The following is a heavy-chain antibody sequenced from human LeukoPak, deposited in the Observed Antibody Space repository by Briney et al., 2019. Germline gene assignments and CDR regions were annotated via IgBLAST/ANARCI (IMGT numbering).Heavy chain of an antibody. J-gene: IGHJ4*02. Sequence: SETLSLTCAVYGGSFSGYYWSWIRQPPGKGLEWIGEINHSGSTNYNPSLKSRVTISVDTSKNQFSLKLSSVTAADTAVYYCARRRSGSYYNPYYFDYWGQGTLVTVSS. V-gene: IGHV4-34*01. CDR2: INHSGST. CDR1: GGSFSGYY. D-gene: IGHD3-10*01. CDR3: ARRRSGSYYNPYYFDY.